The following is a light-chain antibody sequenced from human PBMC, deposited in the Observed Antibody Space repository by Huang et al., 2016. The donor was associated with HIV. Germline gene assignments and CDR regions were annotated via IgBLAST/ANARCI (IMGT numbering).Light chain of an antibody. J-gene: IGKJ4*01. CDR1: QRVSTN. CDR2: GST. Sequence: IVMTQTPATLPVSPGGRATLSCRASQRVSTNVAWYQQKPGQTPRLIIYGSTTRATGVPARFSGSGSGTDFTLTINSLHSEDFGIYYCQQYNNWHLTFGGGTKV. CDR3: QQYNNWHLT. V-gene: IGKV3-15*01.